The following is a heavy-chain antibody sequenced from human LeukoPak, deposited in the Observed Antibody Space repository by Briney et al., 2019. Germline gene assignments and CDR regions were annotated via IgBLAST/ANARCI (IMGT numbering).Heavy chain of an antibody. Sequence: PSETLSLTCTVSGGSISSGGYYWSWIRQHPGKGLEWIVYIYYSGSTYYNPSLKSRVTISVDTSKNQFSLKLSSVTAADTAVYYCARANCGGGSCYSDYWGQGTLVTVSS. CDR3: ARANCGGGSCYSDY. CDR2: IYYSGST. J-gene: IGHJ4*02. CDR1: GGSISSGGYY. V-gene: IGHV4-31*03. D-gene: IGHD2-15*01.